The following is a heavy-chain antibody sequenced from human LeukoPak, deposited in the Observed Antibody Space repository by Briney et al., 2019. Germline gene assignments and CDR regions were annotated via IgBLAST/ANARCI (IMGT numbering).Heavy chain of an antibody. D-gene: IGHD3-10*01. CDR3: ARGSGLGHHFEY. CDR1: GYTLTDYY. J-gene: IGHJ4*02. Sequence: ASVKVSCKVSGYTLTDYYMHWVPQAPGQGLEWMGRINPSSGDANYAHKFQGRVTMTRDTSIGTAYMELSRLRSDDSAIYYCARGSGLGHHFEYWGQGTLVTVSS. CDR2: INPSSGDA. V-gene: IGHV1-2*06.